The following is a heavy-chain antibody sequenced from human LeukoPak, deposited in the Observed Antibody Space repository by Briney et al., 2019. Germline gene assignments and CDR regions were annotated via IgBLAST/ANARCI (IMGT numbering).Heavy chain of an antibody. Sequence: KPSETLSLTCAVYGGSFSGYYWSWIRQHPGKGLEWIGYIYYSGSTYYNPSLKSRVTMSVDTSKNQFSLKLSSVTAADTAVYYCARIEKKYYYDSSGPHYFDYWGQGTLVTVSS. V-gene: IGHV4-31*11. CDR3: ARIEKKYYYDSSGPHYFDY. CDR1: GGSFSGYY. D-gene: IGHD3-22*01. J-gene: IGHJ4*02. CDR2: IYYSGST.